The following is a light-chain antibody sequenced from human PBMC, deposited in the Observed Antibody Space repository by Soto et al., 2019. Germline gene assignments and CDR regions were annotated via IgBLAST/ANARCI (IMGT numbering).Light chain of an antibody. V-gene: IGLV1-40*01. CDR2: ANS. J-gene: IGLJ1*01. CDR3: QSYDSTLSARYV. CDR1: SSSSHIGHH. Sequence: QSVVTQPPSVSAAPGQKVTISCSGSSSSSHIGHHSVSWYQHLPGTAPKLLIFANSNRPSGVPDRFSGSKSGTSASLVITGLQAEDEGDYYCQSYDSTLSARYVFGTGTKVTVL.